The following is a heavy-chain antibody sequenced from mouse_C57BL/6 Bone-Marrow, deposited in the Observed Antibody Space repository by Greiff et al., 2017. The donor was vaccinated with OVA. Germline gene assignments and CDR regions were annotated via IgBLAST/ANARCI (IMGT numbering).Heavy chain of an antibody. CDR2: IYPGDGDT. Sequence: QVQLKQSGPELVKPGASVKISCKASGYAFSSSWLNWVKQRPGKGLEWIGRIYPGDGDTNYNGKFKGKATLTADESSSTAYMQLSSLTSEDSAVYFCARRLRLYAMDYWGQGTSVTVSS. CDR1: GYAFSSSW. D-gene: IGHD2-4*01. CDR3: ARRLRLYAMDY. J-gene: IGHJ4*01. V-gene: IGHV1-82*01.